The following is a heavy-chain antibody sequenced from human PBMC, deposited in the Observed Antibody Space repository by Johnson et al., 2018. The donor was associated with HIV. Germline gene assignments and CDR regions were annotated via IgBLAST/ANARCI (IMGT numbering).Heavy chain of an antibody. CDR2: IRYDGSNK. D-gene: IGHD7-27*01. CDR3: ARVGTVRDAFDI. V-gene: IGHV3-30*02. J-gene: IGHJ3*02. CDR1: GFTFSSFG. Sequence: QMLLVESGGGVVQPGGSLRLSCAASGFTFSSFGMHWVRQAPGKGLEWVAFIRYDGSNKYYADYVKGRFTISRDNSKNTLYLQMESLRVEDTAVYYCARVGTVRDAFDIWGQGTMVTVSS.